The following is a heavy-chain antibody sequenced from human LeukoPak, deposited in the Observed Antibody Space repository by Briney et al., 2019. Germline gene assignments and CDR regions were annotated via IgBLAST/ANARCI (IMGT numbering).Heavy chain of an antibody. D-gene: IGHD2-15*01. CDR1: GFTFSRYW. CDR2: MNTDGSRT. V-gene: IGHV3-74*01. Sequence: PGGSLRLSCVASGFTFSRYWMHWVRQAPGKGLEWVSRMNTDGSRTDYADSVKGRFTISRDNAKNTLYLQMNSLGAEDTAVYSCASDFGGSDDYWGQGTLVTVSS. J-gene: IGHJ4*02. CDR3: ASDFGGSDDY.